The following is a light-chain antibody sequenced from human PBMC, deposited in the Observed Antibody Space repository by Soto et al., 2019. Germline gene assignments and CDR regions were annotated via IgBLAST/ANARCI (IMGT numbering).Light chain of an antibody. CDR2: GSS. CDR1: QSVSNTY. J-gene: IGKJ2*01. Sequence: EIVLTQSPGTLSLSPGERATLSCRASQSVSNTYLAWYQHKPGQAPRLLIYGSSDRATGIPYRFSGSGSVTDFTLTISSLEPEDFALYYWQQDGTSPVTFGQGTKLEI. V-gene: IGKV3-20*01. CDR3: QQDGTSPVT.